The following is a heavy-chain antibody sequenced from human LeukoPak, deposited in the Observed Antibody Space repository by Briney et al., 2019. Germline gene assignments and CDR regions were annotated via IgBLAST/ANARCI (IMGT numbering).Heavy chain of an antibody. J-gene: IGHJ4*02. CDR1: GFTVSRNY. Sequence: GGSLRLSSAASGFTVSRNYMSWVRQAPGKGLEWVSVIYIDGNTYYADSVKGRFTISRDNSKNTLYLQMNSLRGEDTAVYYCARDTAMVTGYLDYWGQGTLVTVSS. CDR2: IYIDGNT. D-gene: IGHD5-18*01. CDR3: ARDTAMVTGYLDY. V-gene: IGHV3-66*02.